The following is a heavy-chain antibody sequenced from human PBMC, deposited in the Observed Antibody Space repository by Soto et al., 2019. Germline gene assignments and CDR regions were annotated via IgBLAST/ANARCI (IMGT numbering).Heavy chain of an antibody. CDR2: IANNGGI. D-gene: IGHD3-10*01. Sequence: QVQLQESGPGLVKPSETLSLTCTVSSDSSSSYKWSWIRQTPGKGLEWIGYIANNGGISYNPSLRSRITITISIDTSTNQVSLRLSSVTAADTAVYYCVRQGFGPLHGLVDVWGQGTTVTVSS. CDR3: VRQGFGPLHGLVDV. J-gene: IGHJ6*02. CDR1: SDSSSSYK. V-gene: IGHV4-59*08.